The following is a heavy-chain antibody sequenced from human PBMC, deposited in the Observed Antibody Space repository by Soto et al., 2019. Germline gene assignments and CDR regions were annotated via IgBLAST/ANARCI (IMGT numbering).Heavy chain of an antibody. Sequence: ESGGGVVQPGRSLRLSCAASGFTFSSYAMHWVRQAPGKGLEWVAVISYDGSNKYYADSVKGRFTISRDNSKNTLYLQMNSLRAEDTAVYYCARGDYCSGGSCYRVTSYFQHWGQGTLVTVSS. CDR1: GFTFSSYA. J-gene: IGHJ1*01. V-gene: IGHV3-30-3*01. D-gene: IGHD2-15*01. CDR2: ISYDGSNK. CDR3: ARGDYCSGGSCYRVTSYFQH.